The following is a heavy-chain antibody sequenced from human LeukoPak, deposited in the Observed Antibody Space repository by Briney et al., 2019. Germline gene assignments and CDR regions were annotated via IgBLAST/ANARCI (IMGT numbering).Heavy chain of an antibody. CDR1: GGSISSSSYY. Sequence: SETLSLTCTVSGGSISSSSYYWGWIRQPPGKGLEWIGSIYYSGSTYYNPSLKSRVTISVDTSKNQFSLKLSSVTAADTAVYYCARSYSSLGYYYYYYMDVWGKGTTVTVSS. D-gene: IGHD6-6*01. CDR2: IYYSGST. V-gene: IGHV4-39*01. CDR3: ARSYSSLGYYYYYYMDV. J-gene: IGHJ6*03.